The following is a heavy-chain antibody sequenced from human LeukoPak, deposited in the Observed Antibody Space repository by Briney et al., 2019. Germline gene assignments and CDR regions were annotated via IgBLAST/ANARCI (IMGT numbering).Heavy chain of an antibody. Sequence: GGSLRLSCAVSGFTFSTYWMSWVRQAPGKGLEWVANIKQDGSEKYYVDSVKGRFTISRDNAKNSLYLQMNSLRAEDTAVYYCARDNSNWPYYYGTDVWGQGTTVTVSS. CDR3: ARDNSNWPYYYGTDV. V-gene: IGHV3-7*01. J-gene: IGHJ6*02. CDR2: IKQDGSEK. D-gene: IGHD6-13*01. CDR1: GFTFSTYW.